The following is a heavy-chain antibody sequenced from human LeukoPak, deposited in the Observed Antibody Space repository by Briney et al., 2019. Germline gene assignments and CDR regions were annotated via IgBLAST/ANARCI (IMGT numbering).Heavy chain of an antibody. J-gene: IGHJ4*02. CDR1: GLTFSRYW. CDR3: ALSIGNYAIPFDH. D-gene: IGHD1-7*01. V-gene: IGHV3-7*01. Sequence: GGSLTLSCAASGLTFSRYWMSLVRQAPGKGLEWVANTKQDGSEKYYLESVKGRFTISRDNAENSLYLHMNSLRGEDTAVYYCALSIGNYAIPFDHWGQGTLVTVSS. CDR2: TKQDGSEK.